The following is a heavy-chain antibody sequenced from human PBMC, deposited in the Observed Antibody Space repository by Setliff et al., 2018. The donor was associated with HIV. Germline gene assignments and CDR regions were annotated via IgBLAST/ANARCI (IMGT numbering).Heavy chain of an antibody. CDR1: GYSFISYW. J-gene: IGHJ1*01. CDR2: IYPGDSDT. V-gene: IGHV5-51*01. CDR3: ARSDRVLWFGELSKYLYFQH. Sequence: PGESLKISCKGSGYSFISYWIGWVRQMPGKGLEWMGIIYPGDSDTRYSPSFQGQVTISADKSLSTAYLQWSSLKASDTAMYYCARSDRVLWFGELSKYLYFQHWGQGTLVTVSS. D-gene: IGHD3-10*01.